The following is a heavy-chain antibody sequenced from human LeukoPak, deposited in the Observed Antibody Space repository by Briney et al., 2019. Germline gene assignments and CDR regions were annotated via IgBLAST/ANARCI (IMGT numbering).Heavy chain of an antibody. CDR3: ARAFGAYIAVAGTGFDY. V-gene: IGHV1-2*02. D-gene: IGHD6-19*01. J-gene: IGHJ4*02. CDR2: INPNSGGT. Sequence: PGASVKVSCKASGYTFTGYYMHWVRQAPGQGLEWMGWINPNSGGTNYAQKFQGRVTMTRDTSISTAYMELSRLRSDDTAVYYCARAFGAYIAVAGTGFDYWGQGTLVIVSS. CDR1: GYTFTGYY.